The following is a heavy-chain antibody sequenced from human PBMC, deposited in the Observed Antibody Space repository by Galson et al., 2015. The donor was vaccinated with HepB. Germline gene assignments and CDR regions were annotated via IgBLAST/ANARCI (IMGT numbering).Heavy chain of an antibody. V-gene: IGHV3-7*03. D-gene: IGHD3-22*01. CDR3: ARDQGSEAHYYDSSGYYYYYYGMDV. Sequence: SLRLSCAASGFTFGNYWMSWVRQAPGKGLEWVANIKQDGSEKYYVDSVKGRFTISRDNAKNSLFLQMNSLRAEDTAVYYCARDQGSEAHYYDSSGYYYYYYGMDVWGQGTTVTVSS. CDR2: IKQDGSEK. CDR1: GFTFGNYW. J-gene: IGHJ6*02.